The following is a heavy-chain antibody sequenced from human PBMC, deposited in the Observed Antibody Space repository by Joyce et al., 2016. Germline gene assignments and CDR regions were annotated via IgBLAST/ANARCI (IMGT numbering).Heavy chain of an antibody. CDR3: ARARRGIILARGEMGEYLQH. CDR1: GGSLRGYY. Sequence: QVQLQEWGAGLLKPSETLSLTCAVYGGSLRGYYWSWIRQAPGMGLEWIGEVNDRGRTNYNPSRKSRATTSMDTSKNQFSLGLTTGTAADTAVYFCARARRGIILARGEMGEYLQHWGRGTVVIVSS. V-gene: IGHV4-34*01. CDR2: VNDRGRT. J-gene: IGHJ1*01. D-gene: IGHD3-10*01.